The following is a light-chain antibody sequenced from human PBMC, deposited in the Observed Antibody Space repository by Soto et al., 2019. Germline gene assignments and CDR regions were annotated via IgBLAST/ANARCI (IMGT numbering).Light chain of an antibody. CDR2: EAS. J-gene: IGKJ2*03. CDR3: QNSHSAPYS. V-gene: IGKV1-39*01. CDR1: QSISSH. Sequence: DIQMTQSPSSLSASIGDRVTITCRASQSISSHLNWYQQKPGKTPELLIYEASSLQSGVPSRFSGSGSGTDFTLTISTLQSVDFATYYCQNSHSAPYSFGQGTKLEIK.